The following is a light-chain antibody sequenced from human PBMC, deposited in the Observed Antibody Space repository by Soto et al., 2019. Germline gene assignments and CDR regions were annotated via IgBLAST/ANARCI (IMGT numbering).Light chain of an antibody. J-gene: IGKJ1*01. CDR3: QQYNNWPPWT. V-gene: IGKV3-15*01. Sequence: EIVMTQSPATLSVSPGERATLSCRASQSVSSYLAWYQQKPGQAPRLLIYGASTRATGISARFSGSGSGTESTLTISSLQSEDFAVYYCQQYNNWPPWTFGQGTKVEIK. CDR2: GAS. CDR1: QSVSSY.